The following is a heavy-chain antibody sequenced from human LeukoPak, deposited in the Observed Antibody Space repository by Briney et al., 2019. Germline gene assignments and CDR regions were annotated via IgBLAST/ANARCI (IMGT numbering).Heavy chain of an antibody. CDR2: MNPNSGNT. J-gene: IGHJ5*02. V-gene: IGHV1-8*01. CDR1: VYTFTSYD. D-gene: IGHD3-10*01. Sequence: ASVKVSCEASVYTFTSYDINWVRQATGQGLEWMGWMNPNSGNTGYAQKFQGRVTMTRNTSISTAYMELSSLRSEDTAVYYCARDSYGSGSYYNWFDPWGQGTLVTVSS. CDR3: ARDSYGSGSYYNWFDP.